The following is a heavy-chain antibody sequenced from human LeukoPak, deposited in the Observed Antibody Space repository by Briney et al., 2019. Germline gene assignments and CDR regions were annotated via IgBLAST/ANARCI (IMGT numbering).Heavy chain of an antibody. Sequence: GGSLRLSCAASGFTFSSYAMSWVRQAPGKGLEWVSVISGSGDSTYYADSVKGRFTISRDNSKSTLFLQMNSLRVEDTAVYYCANQLQQLVRRGPPDYWGQGTLVTVSS. J-gene: IGHJ4*02. V-gene: IGHV3-23*01. CDR1: GFTFSSYA. CDR3: ANQLQQLVRRGPPDY. D-gene: IGHD6-13*01. CDR2: ISGSGDST.